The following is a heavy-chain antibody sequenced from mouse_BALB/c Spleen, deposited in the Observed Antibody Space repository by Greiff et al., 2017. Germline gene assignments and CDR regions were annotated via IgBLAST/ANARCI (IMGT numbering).Heavy chain of an antibody. V-gene: IGHV7-1*02. Sequence: EVMLVESGGGLVQPGGSLRLSCATSGFTFSDFYMEWVRQPPGKRLEWIAASRNKANDYTTEYSASVKGRFIVSRDTSQSILYLQMNALRAEDTAIYYCARDAPYYGSRWWYFDVWGAGTTVTVSS. CDR3: ARDAPYYGSRWWYFDV. J-gene: IGHJ1*01. CDR1: GFTFSDFY. D-gene: IGHD1-1*01. CDR2: SRNKANDYTT.